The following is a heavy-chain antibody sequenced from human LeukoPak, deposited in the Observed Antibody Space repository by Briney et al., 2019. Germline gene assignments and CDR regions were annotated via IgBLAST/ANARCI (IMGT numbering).Heavy chain of an antibody. Sequence: ASVKVSCKASGYTFTSYDLNWVRQATGQGLEWMGWMNPNSGKTGYAQKFQGRVTLTRNTSIGTAYMELSSLRSEDTAVYYCARDYGSNSGWFDPWGQGTPVTVSS. V-gene: IGHV1-8*01. J-gene: IGHJ5*02. CDR3: ARDYGSNSGWFDP. CDR2: MNPNSGKT. D-gene: IGHD4-23*01. CDR1: GYTFTSYD.